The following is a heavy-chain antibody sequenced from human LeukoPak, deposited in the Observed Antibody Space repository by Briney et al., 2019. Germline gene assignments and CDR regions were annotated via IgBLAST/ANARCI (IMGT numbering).Heavy chain of an antibody. CDR1: GDPITNYY. Sequence: SETLSLTCAVSGDPITNYYWSWIRQPPGKGLEYIGYMYYTGDTSYNPSLKSRVTISLDTSKNQRSLTLSSVTAADTAVYYCARTARIPDCWGQGVLVTVSA. D-gene: IGHD2-21*01. V-gene: IGHV4-59*08. J-gene: IGHJ4*02. CDR3: ARTARIPDC. CDR2: MYYTGDT.